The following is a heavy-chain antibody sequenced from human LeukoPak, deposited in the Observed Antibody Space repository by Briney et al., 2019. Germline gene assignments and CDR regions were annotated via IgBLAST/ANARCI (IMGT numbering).Heavy chain of an antibody. D-gene: IGHD5-18*01. CDR2: ISSSSGTI. CDR1: GFIFSNYN. V-gene: IGHV3-48*01. Sequence: GGSLRLSCAASGFIFSNYNMNWVRQTPGKGLKWLSYISSSSGTIYYADSVKGRFTISGDNAKNSLHLQMNSLRAEDTAVYYCARALGYSYGYAVDYWGQGTLVTVSS. CDR3: ARALGYSYGYAVDY. J-gene: IGHJ4*02.